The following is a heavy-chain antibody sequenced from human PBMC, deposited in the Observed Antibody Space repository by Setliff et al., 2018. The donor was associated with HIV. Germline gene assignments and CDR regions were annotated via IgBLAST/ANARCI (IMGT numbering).Heavy chain of an antibody. CDR2: IYTSGST. J-gene: IGHJ4*02. CDR3: ARGLSFYDPGGFDY. V-gene: IGHV4-4*09. CDR1: GGSISSYY. D-gene: IGHD3-22*01. Sequence: SETLSLTCTVSGGSISSYYWSWTRQPPGKGLEWIGYIYTSGSTNYNPSLKSRVPISVDTSKNQFSLKLSSVTAADPAVYYCARGLSFYDPGGFDYWGQGTLVTVSS.